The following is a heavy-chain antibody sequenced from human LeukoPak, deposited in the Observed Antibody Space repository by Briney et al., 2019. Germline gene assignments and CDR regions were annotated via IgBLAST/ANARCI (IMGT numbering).Heavy chain of an antibody. V-gene: IGHV4-39*01. CDR2: MFYGENT. J-gene: IGHJ6*02. Sequence: SETLSLNCTVSGGSISSTGHYWAWIRQPPGRGLEWIGSMFYGENTHYNPSLARRVTISADTSRNQFSLKLSSLTAADTAVYFCGRLGSNGWQYHPGLDVWGQGTTVTVSS. CDR3: GRLGSNGWQYHPGLDV. CDR1: GGSISSTGHY. D-gene: IGHD6-19*01.